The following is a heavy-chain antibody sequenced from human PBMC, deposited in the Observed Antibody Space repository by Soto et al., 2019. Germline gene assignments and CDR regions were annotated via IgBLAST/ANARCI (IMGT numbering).Heavy chain of an antibody. V-gene: IGHV3-23*01. CDR3: AKSRTTSSYYFDY. CDR2: MSGSAGNT. Sequence: DVQLLESGGGLVQPGGSLRLSCAASRFTFSSYAMSWVRQAPGKGLEWVSAMSGSAGNTYYADSVKGRFTISRDNSKNTLYLQMNSLRAEDTAVYYCAKSRTTSSYYFDYWGQGTLVTVSS. J-gene: IGHJ4*02. D-gene: IGHD6-6*01. CDR1: RFTFSSYA.